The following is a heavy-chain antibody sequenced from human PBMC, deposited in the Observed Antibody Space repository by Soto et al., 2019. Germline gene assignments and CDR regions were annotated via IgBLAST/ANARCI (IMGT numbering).Heavy chain of an antibody. CDR1: GFTVSSNH. CDR3: ARDPRNLGYCSGGSCYG. J-gene: IGHJ4*02. V-gene: IGHV3-66*01. CDR2: IYSSGST. D-gene: IGHD2-15*01. Sequence: GSLRLSCAASGASGFTVSSNHMSWVRQAPGKGLEWVSVIYSSGSTYYADSVKGRFTLSRDNSKNTLYLQMNSLRAEDTAVYYCARDPRNLGYCSGGSCYGRGQGTLVTVSS.